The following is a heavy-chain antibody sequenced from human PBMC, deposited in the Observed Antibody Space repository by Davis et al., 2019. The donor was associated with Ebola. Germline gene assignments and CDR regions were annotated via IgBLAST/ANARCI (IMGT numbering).Heavy chain of an antibody. CDR1: GINFSTYW. J-gene: IGHJ2*01. CDR2: IKEVGSET. Sequence: PGGSLRPSCGASGINFSTYWMTWVRQAPGKGLEWVANIKEVGSETYYADSVKGRFIISRDNTKKSLFLQMNSLRAEDTAVYLCARGASGSGIGVWYFDLWGRGTLVNVSS. V-gene: IGHV3-7*03. CDR3: ARGASGSGIGVWYFDL. D-gene: IGHD6-25*01.